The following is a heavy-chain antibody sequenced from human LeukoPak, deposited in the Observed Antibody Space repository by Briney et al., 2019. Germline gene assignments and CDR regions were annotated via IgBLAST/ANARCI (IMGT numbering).Heavy chain of an antibody. Sequence: ASVKVSCKASGYTFTSYDINWVRQATGQGLEWMGWMNPNSGNTGYAQKFQGRVTMTRNTSISTAYMELSSLRSEDTAVYYCAAQGGPLSSIAMARHDAFDIWGQGTMVTVSS. V-gene: IGHV1-8*01. J-gene: IGHJ3*02. CDR3: AAQGGPLSSIAMARHDAFDI. CDR1: GYTFTSYD. CDR2: MNPNSGNT. D-gene: IGHD5-18*01.